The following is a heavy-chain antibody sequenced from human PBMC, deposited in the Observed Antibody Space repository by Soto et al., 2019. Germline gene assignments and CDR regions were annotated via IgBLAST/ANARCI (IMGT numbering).Heavy chain of an antibody. CDR1: GFTLSRYS. V-gene: IGHV3-48*02. CDR3: ARGNYYGSGSYSRTRYYGMDV. Sequence: GGAPRHPCGASGFTLSRYSKYLGRPAPGKGVEGGSYISSSSSTIYYADSVKGRFTISRDNAKNSLYLQMNSLRDEDTAVYYCARGNYYGSGSYSRTRYYGMDVWGQGTTVTVSS. CDR2: ISSSSSTI. D-gene: IGHD3-10*01. J-gene: IGHJ6*02.